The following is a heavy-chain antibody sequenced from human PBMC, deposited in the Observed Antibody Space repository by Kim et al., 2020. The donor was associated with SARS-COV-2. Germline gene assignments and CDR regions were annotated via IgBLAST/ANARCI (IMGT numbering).Heavy chain of an antibody. D-gene: IGHD2-21*01. CDR2: IIPIFGSA. CDR3: AALGLPSIL. Sequence: SVKVSCKAPGGSFSSNTITWVRQAPGEGLEWVGGIIPIFGSARYAQKFKGRVTITADEYTSTVNMELTSLRKEDTAVFFCAALGLPSILWGQGTRVTVSS. CDR1: GGSFSSNT. V-gene: IGHV1-69*13. J-gene: IGHJ4*02.